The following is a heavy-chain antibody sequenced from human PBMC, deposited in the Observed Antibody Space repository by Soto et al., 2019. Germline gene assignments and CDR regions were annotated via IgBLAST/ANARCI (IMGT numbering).Heavy chain of an antibody. CDR3: VRAMWARSGPQNFFDY. J-gene: IGHJ4*02. CDR2: ISPNSGAT. CDR1: GYTFTSYG. V-gene: IGHV1-18*01. Sequence: QVQLVQSEGELRQPGASVTVSCRASGYTFTSYGIIWVRQAPGQGLEWMGYISPNSGATTYAQNLQGRLTLTTDTSTRTAYMELRSLSSDDTAIYYCVRAMWARSGPQNFFDYWGLGALVTVSS. D-gene: IGHD6-25*01.